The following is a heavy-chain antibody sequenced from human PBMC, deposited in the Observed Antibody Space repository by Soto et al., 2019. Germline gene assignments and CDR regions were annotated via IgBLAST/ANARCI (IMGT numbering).Heavy chain of an antibody. V-gene: IGHV1-18*01. J-gene: IGHJ4*02. CDR3: TRVRLGSSRSSDY. CDR1: GYTFTNYG. D-gene: IGHD6-19*01. Sequence: ASVKVSCKASGYTFTNYGITWVRQAPGQGLEWMGWISAYNGNTHYAQRLQGRVTMTTDTSTSTAYMELRGLRSDDTAVYYCTRVRLGSSRSSDYWGQGILVTVSS. CDR2: ISAYNGNT.